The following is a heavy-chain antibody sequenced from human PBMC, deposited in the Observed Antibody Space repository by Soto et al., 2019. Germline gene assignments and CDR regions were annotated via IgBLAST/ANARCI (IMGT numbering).Heavy chain of an antibody. D-gene: IGHD4-17*01. Sequence: GGSLRLSCAASGFTFSSYWMHWVRQAPGKGLVWVSRINSDGSSTSYADSVKGRFTISRDNAKNTLYLQMNSLRAEDTAVYYCARAPTGYGDYNDAFDIWGQGTMVTVSS. CDR2: INSDGSST. CDR3: ARAPTGYGDYNDAFDI. CDR1: GFTFSSYW. J-gene: IGHJ3*02. V-gene: IGHV3-74*01.